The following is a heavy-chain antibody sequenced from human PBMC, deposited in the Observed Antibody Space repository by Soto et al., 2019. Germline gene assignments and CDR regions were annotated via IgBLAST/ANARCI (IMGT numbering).Heavy chain of an antibody. J-gene: IGHJ3*02. V-gene: IGHV4-59*08. Sequence: SETLSLTCTVSGGSISSYYWSWIRQPPGKGLEWIGYIYYSGSTNYNPSLKSRVTISVDTSKNQFSLKLSSVTAADTAVYYCARHAWGPGGTGTTRLVAFDIWGQGTLVTVSS. CDR2: IYYSGST. CDR1: GGSISSYY. D-gene: IGHD1-7*01. CDR3: ARHAWGPGGTGTTRLVAFDI.